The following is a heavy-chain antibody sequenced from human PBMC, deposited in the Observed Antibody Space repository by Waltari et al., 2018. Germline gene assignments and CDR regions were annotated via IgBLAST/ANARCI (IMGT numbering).Heavy chain of an antibody. D-gene: IGHD3-10*01. Sequence: QVQLVQSGAEVTKPGSSVKVSCKASGGTFSSYAISWVRQAPGQGLEWMGGIIPIFGTANYAQKFQGRDTITADESTSTAYMELSSLRSEDTAVYYCARDSAPYYGSGRGSWFDPWGQGTLVTVSS. V-gene: IGHV1-69*13. CDR1: GGTFSSYA. J-gene: IGHJ5*02. CDR3: ARDSAPYYGSGRGSWFDP. CDR2: IIPIFGTA.